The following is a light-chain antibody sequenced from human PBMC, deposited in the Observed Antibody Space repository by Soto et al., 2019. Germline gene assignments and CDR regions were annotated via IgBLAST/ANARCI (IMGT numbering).Light chain of an antibody. V-gene: IGLV1-44*01. CDR3: AAWDVSLNGYV. J-gene: IGLJ1*01. Sequence: QSVLTQPPSASGTPGQRVTISCSGSSSNIGSNIVNWYQQLPGTAPKLLIYSDNQRPSGVPDRFSGSKSGTSASLAISGLQSEDEADYYCAAWDVSLNGYVFGTGTKVTVL. CDR2: SDN. CDR1: SSNIGSNI.